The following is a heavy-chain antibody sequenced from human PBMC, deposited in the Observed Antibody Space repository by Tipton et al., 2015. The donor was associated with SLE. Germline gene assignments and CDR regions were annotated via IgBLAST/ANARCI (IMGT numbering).Heavy chain of an antibody. CDR1: GGSISSYY. J-gene: IGHJ5*02. D-gene: IGHD1-26*01. CDR3: ARDERGSYSYNWFDP. Sequence: TLSLTCTVSGGSISSYYWSWIRQPPGKGLEWIGYIYDSGSTNYNPSLKSRVTISVDTSKNQFSLKLSSVTAADTAVYYCARDERGSYSYNWFDPWGQGTLVTVSS. CDR2: IYDSGST. V-gene: IGHV4-59*01.